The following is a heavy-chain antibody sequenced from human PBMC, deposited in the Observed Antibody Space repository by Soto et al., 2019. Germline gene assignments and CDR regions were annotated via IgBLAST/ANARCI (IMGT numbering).Heavy chain of an antibody. CDR3: ARHRRTTVAKFYFDN. CDR2: IFDSGNA. D-gene: IGHD4-4*01. J-gene: IGHJ4*02. CDR1: GGSINSYC. V-gene: IGHV4-59*08. Sequence: ETLSLTCTVSGGSINSYCWSWIRQPPGKGLEWIAYIFDSGNANYNPSLRSRVTISVDTSKNQFSLKLTSVTAADTAVYYCARHRRTTVAKFYFDNWGQGALVTVSS.